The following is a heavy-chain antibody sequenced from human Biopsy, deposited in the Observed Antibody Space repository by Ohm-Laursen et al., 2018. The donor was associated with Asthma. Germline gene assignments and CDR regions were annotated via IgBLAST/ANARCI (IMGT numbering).Heavy chain of an antibody. CDR2: MNPNSGNT. J-gene: IGHJ6*02. V-gene: IGHV1-8*01. D-gene: IGHD3-3*02. CDR1: GYTFINNA. Sequence: ASVKVSCKASGYTFINNAINWVRQAAGQGLEWMGWMNPNSGNTGYAQKFHGRVTMTRDTSINTVYMELSSLRSDDTAIYYCARPSPNRDILYYYYHMDVWGQGTTVIVSS. CDR3: ARPSPNRDILYYYYHMDV.